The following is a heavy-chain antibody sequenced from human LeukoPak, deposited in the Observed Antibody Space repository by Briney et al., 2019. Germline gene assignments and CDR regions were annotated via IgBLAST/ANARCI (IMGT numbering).Heavy chain of an antibody. CDR3: ARDVRFWSGYPDY. V-gene: IGHV3-30*02. CDR1: GFTFSSYG. Sequence: GGSLRLSCAASGFTFSSYGMHWVRQAPGKGLEWVAFIRYDGSNKYYADSVKGRFTISRDNSKNTLYLQMNSLRAEDTAVYYCARDVRFWSGYPDYWGQGTLVTVSS. D-gene: IGHD3-3*01. CDR2: IRYDGSNK. J-gene: IGHJ4*02.